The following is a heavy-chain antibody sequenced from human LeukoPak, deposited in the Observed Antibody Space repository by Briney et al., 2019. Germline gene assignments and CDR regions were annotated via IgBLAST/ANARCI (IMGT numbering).Heavy chain of an antibody. D-gene: IGHD6-19*01. V-gene: IGHV1-69*04. CDR2: IIPIFGIA. CDR1: GGTFSSYA. CDR3: ARLDSSGWYCFDY. J-gene: IGHJ4*02. Sequence: SVKVSCKASGGTFSSYAISWVRQAPGQGLEWMGRIIPIFGIANYAQKFQGRVTITADKSTSTAYMELSSLRSEDTAVYYCARLDSSGWYCFDYWGQGTLVTVSS.